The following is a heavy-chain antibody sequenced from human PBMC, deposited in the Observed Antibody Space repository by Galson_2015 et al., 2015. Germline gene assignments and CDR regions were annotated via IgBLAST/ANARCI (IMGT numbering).Heavy chain of an antibody. V-gene: IGHV1-69*13. CDR3: ARHMTTVTRRYYYYYMDV. CDR2: IIPIFGTA. CDR1: GGTFSSYA. Sequence: SVKVSCKASGGTFSSYAISWVRQAPGQGLEWMGGIIPIFGTANYAQKFQGRVTITADESTSTAYMELSSLRSEDTAVYYCARHMTTVTRRYYYYYMDVWGKGTTVTVSS. J-gene: IGHJ6*03. D-gene: IGHD4-17*01.